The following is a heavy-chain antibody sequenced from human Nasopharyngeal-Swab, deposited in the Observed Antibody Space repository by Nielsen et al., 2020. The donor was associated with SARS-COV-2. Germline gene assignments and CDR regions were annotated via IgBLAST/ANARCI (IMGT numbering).Heavy chain of an antibody. CDR1: GYIFSNYW. V-gene: IGHV5-51*01. J-gene: IGHJ4*02. CDR2: IYPGDSDT. CDR3: ARLLLSKYFDY. Sequence: GESLKISCKGPGYIFSNYWIGWVRQMPGKGLEWVGIIYPGDSDTRYSPSFQGQVTISADKSISTTYLQWSSLKASDTAMYYCARLLLSKYFDYWGQGTLVTVSS.